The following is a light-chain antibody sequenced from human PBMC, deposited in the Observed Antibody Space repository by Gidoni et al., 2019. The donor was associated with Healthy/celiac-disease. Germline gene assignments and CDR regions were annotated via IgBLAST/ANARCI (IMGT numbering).Light chain of an antibody. Sequence: EIVFTHSPATLSLSPGERATLSCRASQSVSSYLAWYQQKPGQDPSLLIYDASNRATGIPARFSGSGSGTDFTLTISSLEPEDFAVYYWQQRSNWPITFGQGTRLEIK. CDR3: QQRSNWPIT. CDR1: QSVSSY. V-gene: IGKV3-11*01. CDR2: DAS. J-gene: IGKJ5*01.